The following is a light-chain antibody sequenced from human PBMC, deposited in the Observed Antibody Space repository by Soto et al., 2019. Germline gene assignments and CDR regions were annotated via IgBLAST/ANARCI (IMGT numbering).Light chain of an antibody. CDR1: QAIRND. CDR3: FQHYTYPWT. Sequence: DIQMTQSPSSLSASVGDSVTITCRASQAIRNDLGWYQQKQGRAPKRLIFATSNLHSGVPSRFRGSRSGTEFTLTIHSLQPEDFAAYYCFQHYTYPWTFGQGTNVEIK. V-gene: IGKV1-17*01. CDR2: ATS. J-gene: IGKJ1*01.